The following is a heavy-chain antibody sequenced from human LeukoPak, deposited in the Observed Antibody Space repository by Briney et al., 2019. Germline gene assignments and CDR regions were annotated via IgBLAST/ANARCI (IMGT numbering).Heavy chain of an antibody. CDR1: GFTFSSYF. Sequence: PGGSLRLSCAASGFTFSSYFMNWVRQAPGKGLEWVSSISSSSYIYYADSVEGRFTISRDNAKNSLYLQMNSLRAEDTAVYYCASDYGGAIDYWGQGTLVTVSS. D-gene: IGHD4-23*01. CDR3: ASDYGGAIDY. CDR2: ISSSSYI. J-gene: IGHJ4*02. V-gene: IGHV3-21*01.